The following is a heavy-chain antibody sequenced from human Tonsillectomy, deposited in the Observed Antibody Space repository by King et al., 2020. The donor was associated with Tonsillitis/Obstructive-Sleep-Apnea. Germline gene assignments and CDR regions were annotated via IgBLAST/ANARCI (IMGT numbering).Heavy chain of an antibody. CDR1: GFTFSSYA. Sequence: VQLVESGGGLVQPGGSLRLSCSASGFTFSSYAIPWVRHAPGKGLEYVSAISSNGGSTYYADSVKGRFTISRDNSKNTLDLQMSSLRAEDTAVYYCVKDGGHCSSTSCSLDAFDIWGQGTMVTVSS. J-gene: IGHJ3*02. D-gene: IGHD2-2*01. V-gene: IGHV3-64D*06. CDR3: VKDGGHCSSTSCSLDAFDI. CDR2: ISSNGGST.